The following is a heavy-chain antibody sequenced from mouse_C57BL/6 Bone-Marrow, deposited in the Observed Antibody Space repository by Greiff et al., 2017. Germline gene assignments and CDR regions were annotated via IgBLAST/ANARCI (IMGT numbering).Heavy chain of an antibody. CDR1: GYTFTSYW. Sequence: QVHVKQPGAELVKPGASVKMSCKASGYTFTSYWITWLKQRPGQGLEWIGDLSPGSGSTTYNEKFKSKATRTGDTSSSTAYMQLSSLTSEDAAVDYCARKKYDGSSSECWGQGTTRTV. D-gene: IGHD1-1*01. CDR2: LSPGSGST. CDR3: ARKKYDGSSSEC. V-gene: IGHV1-55*01. J-gene: IGHJ2*01.